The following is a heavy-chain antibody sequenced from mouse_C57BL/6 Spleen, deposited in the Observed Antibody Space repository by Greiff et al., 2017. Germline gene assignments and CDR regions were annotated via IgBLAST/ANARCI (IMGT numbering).Heavy chain of an antibody. Sequence: EVHLVESGGGLVKPGGSLKLSCAASGFTFSSYTMSWVRQTPEKRLEWVATISGGGGNTYYPDSVKGRFTISRDNAKNTLYLQMSSLRSEDTALYYCARLNWVFDYWGQGTTLTVSS. CDR1: GFTFSSYT. V-gene: IGHV5-9*01. CDR3: ARLNWVFDY. J-gene: IGHJ2*01. CDR2: ISGGGGNT. D-gene: IGHD4-1*01.